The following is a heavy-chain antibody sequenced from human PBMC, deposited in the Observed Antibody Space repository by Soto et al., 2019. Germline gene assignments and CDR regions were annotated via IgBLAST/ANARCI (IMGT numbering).Heavy chain of an antibody. CDR3: ARLMSTTQNGSVGVPAAIHRDVFEI. Sequence: GAYLKISWKCSGYSFTSYWISWVRQMPGKGLEWMGRIDPSDSYTNYSPSFQGHVTISADKSISTAYLQWSSLKASDTAMYYCARLMSTTQNGSVGVPAAIHRDVFEIWGQGTIVT. CDR2: IDPSDSYT. J-gene: IGHJ3*02. D-gene: IGHD2-2*01. CDR1: GYSFTSYW. V-gene: IGHV5-10-1*01.